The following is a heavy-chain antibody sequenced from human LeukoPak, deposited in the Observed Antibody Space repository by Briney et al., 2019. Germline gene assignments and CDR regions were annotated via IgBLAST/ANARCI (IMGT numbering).Heavy chain of an antibody. J-gene: IGHJ3*02. Sequence: ASVKVSCKTSGYTFTHYGISWVRQAPGQGLKWVGWISAYNGDTKYAQSFQDKVTMTTDTSTSTAYMELRSLTSEDTAVYYCARSLLVVPDASGEHDAFDMWGQGTMVTVSS. V-gene: IGHV1-18*01. CDR2: ISAYNGDT. CDR3: ARSLLVVPDASGEHDAFDM. D-gene: IGHD2-8*02. CDR1: GYTFTHYG.